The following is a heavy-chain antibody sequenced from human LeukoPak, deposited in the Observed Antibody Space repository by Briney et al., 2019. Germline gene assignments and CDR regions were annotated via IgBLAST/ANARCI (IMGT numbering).Heavy chain of an antibody. CDR2: IYHSGST. CDR1: GYSISSGYY. CDR3: AGVAPDAAFDI. V-gene: IGHV4-38-2*02. J-gene: IGHJ3*02. Sequence: SETLSLTCTVSGYSISSGYYWGWIRQPPGKGLEWIGSIYHSGSTYYNPSLKSRVTISVDTSKNQFSLKLSSVTAADTAVYYCAGVAPDAAFDIWGQGTMVTVSS. D-gene: IGHD3-3*02.